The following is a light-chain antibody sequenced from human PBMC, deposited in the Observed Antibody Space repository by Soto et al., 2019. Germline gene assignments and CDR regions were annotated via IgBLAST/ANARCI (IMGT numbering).Light chain of an antibody. CDR2: EVS. CDR1: SSDVGSYNV. J-gene: IGLJ1*01. V-gene: IGLV2-23*02. CDR3: CSYAGSSTYV. Sequence: QSALTQPASVSGSPGQSITISCTGTSSDVGSYNVVSWYQQHPGKAPKLMICEVSKRPSGVSNRFSGSKSGNTASLTISGLQAEDEADYYCCSYAGSSTYVFGTGTKVTVL.